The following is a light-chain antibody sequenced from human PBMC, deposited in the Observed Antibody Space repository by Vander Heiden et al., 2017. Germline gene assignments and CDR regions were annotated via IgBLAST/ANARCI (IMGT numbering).Light chain of an antibody. CDR3: QQSYSTPMYT. Sequence: DTQMTQSPSSLSASVGDRVTITCRASQSISSYLNWYQQKPGKAPKLLIYAASSLQSGVPSRFSGSRSGTDFTLTISSLQPEDFATYYCQQSYSTPMYTFGQGTKLEIK. V-gene: IGKV1-39*01. CDR1: QSISSY. J-gene: IGKJ2*01. CDR2: AAS.